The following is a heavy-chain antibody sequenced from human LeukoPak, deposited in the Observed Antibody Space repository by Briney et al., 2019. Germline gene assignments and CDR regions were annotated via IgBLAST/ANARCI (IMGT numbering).Heavy chain of an antibody. CDR1: GFTFSSYS. CDR3: ARGSGEVATIIWYFDL. D-gene: IGHD5-12*01. J-gene: IGHJ2*01. Sequence: GGSLRLSCAASGFTFSSYSMNWVRQAPGKGLEWVSYISSSSSTIYYADSVKGRFTISRDNAKNSLYLQMNSLRAEDTAVYYCARGSGEVATIIWYFDLWGRGTLVTVSS. CDR2: ISSSSSTI. V-gene: IGHV3-48*04.